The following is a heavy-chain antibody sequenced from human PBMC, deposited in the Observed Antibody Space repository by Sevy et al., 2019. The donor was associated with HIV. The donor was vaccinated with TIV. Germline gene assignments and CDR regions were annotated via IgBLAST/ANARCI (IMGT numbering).Heavy chain of an antibody. V-gene: IGHV4-34*01. Sequence: SETLSLTCAVYGGSFSGYFWSWIRQSPGKGLDWIGEINYSGVTNYNPSLKSRVTISIDTSKNQFSLRLSSVTAADTAVYFCARRKTKSSIAVTGRGQYFDYWGQGTLVTVSS. D-gene: IGHD6-13*01. CDR3: ARRKTKSSIAVTGRGQYFDY. CDR2: INYSGVT. J-gene: IGHJ4*02. CDR1: GGSFSGYF.